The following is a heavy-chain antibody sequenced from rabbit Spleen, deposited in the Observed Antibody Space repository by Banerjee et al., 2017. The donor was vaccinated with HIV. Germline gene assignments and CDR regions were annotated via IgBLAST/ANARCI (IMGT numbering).Heavy chain of an antibody. CDR2: IDVTKSGAT. CDR1: GFTLSSYY. CDR3: AREVLYAAYAGFGDATIYYFDL. J-gene: IGHJ4*01. V-gene: IGHV1S40*01. Sequence: QSLEESGGDLVKPGASLTLTCTASGFTLSSYYMNWVRQAPGKELEWIACIDVTKSGATYYTTWAKGRFTISSTSSTTVTLQMTSLTAADTATYFCAREVLYAAYAGFGDATIYYFDLWGQGTLVTVS. D-gene: IGHD6-1*01.